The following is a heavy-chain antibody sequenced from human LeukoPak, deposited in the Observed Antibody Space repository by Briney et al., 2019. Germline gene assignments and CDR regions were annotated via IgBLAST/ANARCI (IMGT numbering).Heavy chain of an antibody. CDR2: ISAYNGNT. J-gene: IGHJ4*02. CDR1: GYTFTSYG. V-gene: IGHV1-18*01. Sequence: AASVKVSCKASGYTFTSYGISWVRQAPGQGLEWMGWISAYNGNTNYAQKLQSRVTMTTDTSTSTAYMELRSLRSDDTAVYYCASSTGSSWYSGYFDYWGQGTLVTVSS. CDR3: ASSTGSSWYSGYFDY. D-gene: IGHD6-13*01.